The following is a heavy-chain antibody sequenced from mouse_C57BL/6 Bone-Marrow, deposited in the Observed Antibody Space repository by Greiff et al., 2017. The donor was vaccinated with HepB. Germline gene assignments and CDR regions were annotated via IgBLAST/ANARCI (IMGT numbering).Heavy chain of an antibody. V-gene: IGHV1-7*01. CDR2: INPSSGYT. J-gene: IGHJ3*01. CDR1: GYTFTSSW. D-gene: IGHD2-1*01. Sequence: VMLVESGAELAKPGASVKLSCKASGYTFTSSWMHWVKQRPGQGLEWIGYINPSSGYTKYNQKFKDKATLTADKSSSTAYMQLSSLTYEDSAVYYCASGDGNYFFAYWGQGTLVTVSA. CDR3: ASGDGNYFFAY.